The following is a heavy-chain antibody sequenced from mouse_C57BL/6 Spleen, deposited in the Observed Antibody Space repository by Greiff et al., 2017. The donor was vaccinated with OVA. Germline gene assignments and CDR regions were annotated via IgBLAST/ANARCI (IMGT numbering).Heavy chain of an antibody. J-gene: IGHJ2*01. Sequence: VQLQQSGPVLVKPGASVKMSCKASGYTFTDYYMNWVKQSHGKSLEWIGVINPYNGGTSYNQKFKGKATLTVDKSSSTAYMELNSLTSEDSAVYYCARRKDYVFDYWGQGTTLTVSS. CDR3: ARRKDYVFDY. CDR2: INPYNGGT. CDR1: GYTFTDYY. D-gene: IGHD1-1*01. V-gene: IGHV1-19*01.